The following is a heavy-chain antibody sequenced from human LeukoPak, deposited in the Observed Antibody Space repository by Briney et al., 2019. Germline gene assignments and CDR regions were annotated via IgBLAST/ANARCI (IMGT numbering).Heavy chain of an antibody. J-gene: IGHJ6*02. CDR2: IYYSGST. CDR1: GGSTSSNY. Sequence: SETLSLTCTVSGGSTSSNYWSWIRQPPGKGLEWIGYIYYSGSTNYNPSLKSRVTMSVDTSKNQLTMQLSSVTARQRAVDNAARYELQWRPPYYYYYGMDVWGQGTTVTVSS. D-gene: IGHD6-19*01. CDR3: ARYELQWRPPYYYYYGMDV. V-gene: IGHV4-59*01.